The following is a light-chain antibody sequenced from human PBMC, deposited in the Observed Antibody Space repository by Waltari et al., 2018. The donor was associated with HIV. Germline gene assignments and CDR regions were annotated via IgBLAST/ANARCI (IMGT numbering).Light chain of an antibody. J-gene: IGLJ3*02. CDR1: SSNIGSNY. CDR2: RNI. CDR3: ATWVDSLNTWV. V-gene: IGLV1-47*01. Sequence: QSVLTQPPSASGTPGQRVTISCSGSSSNIGSNYVNWYQQLPGTTPKLLIYRNIQRPSGVPDPFSGSKSGTSASLAISGLRSEDEADYYCATWVDSLNTWVFGGGTKLTVL.